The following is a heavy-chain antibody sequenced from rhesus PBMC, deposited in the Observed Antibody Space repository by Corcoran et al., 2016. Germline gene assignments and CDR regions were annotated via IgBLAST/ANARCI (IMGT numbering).Heavy chain of an antibody. J-gene: IGHJ2*01. CDR3: VGGTISSYWYFDL. CDR2: IYGRGGIN. CDR1: GASIISNY. V-gene: IGHV4S2*01. D-gene: IGHD2-15*01. Sequence: QVQLQASGPGLVKPSETLPLTCAVSGASIISNYWSWIRQATGTGLGWIVLIYGRGGINDYDPSLQSRVTISIDTSKNQFSLKLNSVTAADTAVYYCVGGTISSYWYFDLWGPGTPITISS.